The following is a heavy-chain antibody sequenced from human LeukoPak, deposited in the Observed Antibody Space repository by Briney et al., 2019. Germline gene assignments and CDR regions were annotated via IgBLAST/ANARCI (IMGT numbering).Heavy chain of an antibody. V-gene: IGHV3-30*04. CDR2: ISYDDGSKK. J-gene: IGHJ4*02. CDR1: GFTFSSYA. D-gene: IGHD3-10*01. CDR3: SKERPEEYYGSGSYFDY. Sequence: GGSLRLSCAASGFTFSSYATHWVRQAPGKGLEWVAFISYDDGSKKYYADSVKGRFTISRDNSKHTVYLEMNSRRVEDTAMYYCSKERPEEYYGSGSYFDYWGQGTLVTVSS.